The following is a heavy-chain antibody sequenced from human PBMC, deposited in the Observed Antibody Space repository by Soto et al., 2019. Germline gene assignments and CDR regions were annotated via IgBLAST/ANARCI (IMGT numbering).Heavy chain of an antibody. CDR1: GGTFSSYA. J-gene: IGHJ6*02. D-gene: IGHD5-12*01. CDR3: ARDRLGPANLDYYYYGMDV. CDR2: IIPIFGTA. Sequence: ASVKVSCKASGGTFSSYAISWVRQAPGQGLEWMGGIIPIFGTANYAQKFQGRVTITAGESTSTAYMELSSLRSEDTAVYYCARDRLGPANLDYYYYGMDVWGQGTAVTVSS. V-gene: IGHV1-69*13.